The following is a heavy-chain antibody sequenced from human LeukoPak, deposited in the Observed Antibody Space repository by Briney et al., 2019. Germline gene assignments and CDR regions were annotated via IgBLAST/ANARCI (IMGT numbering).Heavy chain of an antibody. V-gene: IGHV3-72*01. D-gene: IGHD5-18*01. J-gene: IGHJ4*02. CDR2: TRNKANSYTT. CDR1: GFTFSDYY. CDR3: ASGYLFDY. Sequence: GGSLRLSCAASGFTFSDYYMSWIRQAPGKGLEWVGRTRNKANSYTTEYAASVKGRFTISRDDSKNSLYLQMNSLKTEDTAVYYCASGYLFDYWGQGTLVTVSS.